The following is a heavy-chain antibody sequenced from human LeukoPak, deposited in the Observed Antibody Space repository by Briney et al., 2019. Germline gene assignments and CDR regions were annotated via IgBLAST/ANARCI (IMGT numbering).Heavy chain of an antibody. V-gene: IGHV4-39*01. Sequence: PSETLSLTCTVSGGSISSSSYYWGWIRQPPGKGLEWIGSIYYSGSTYYNPSLKSRVTISVDTSKNQFSLKLSSVTAADTAVYYCARHRLMGITGTTEAFDIWGQGTMVTVSS. D-gene: IGHD1-7*01. J-gene: IGHJ3*02. CDR1: GGSISSSSYY. CDR3: ARHRLMGITGTTEAFDI. CDR2: IYYSGST.